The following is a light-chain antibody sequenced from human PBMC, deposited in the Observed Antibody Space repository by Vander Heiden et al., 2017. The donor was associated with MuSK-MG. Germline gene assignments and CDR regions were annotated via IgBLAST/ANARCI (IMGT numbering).Light chain of an antibody. CDR1: QSISSW. Sequence: DIHITQPPSTLSASVGDRVTITCRASQSISSWLAWYQQKPGKAPKLLIYEASGLESGVPSRFGGSGSGTEFTLTISSLQPDDFATYYCQQYNSYPWTFGQGTKVEIK. J-gene: IGKJ1*01. CDR2: EAS. V-gene: IGKV1-5*03. CDR3: QQYNSYPWT.